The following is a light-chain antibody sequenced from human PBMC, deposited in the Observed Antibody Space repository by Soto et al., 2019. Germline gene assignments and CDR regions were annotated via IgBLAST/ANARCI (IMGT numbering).Light chain of an antibody. CDR2: DAS. V-gene: IGKV3-11*01. CDR1: QSVGSY. J-gene: IGKJ4*01. Sequence: EIVLIQSPATLSLSPGERATLSCRASQSVGSYLAWYQHKPGQAPRLLISDASNRATGIPDRFSGSGSETDFTLTISRLEPEDSAVYYCQKRSNWPSLTVGGGTKVDIK. CDR3: QKRSNWPSLT.